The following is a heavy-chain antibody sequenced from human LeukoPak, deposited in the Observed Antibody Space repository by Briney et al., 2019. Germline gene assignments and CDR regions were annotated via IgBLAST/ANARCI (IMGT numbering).Heavy chain of an antibody. J-gene: IGHJ4*02. CDR2: INPSGGST. V-gene: IGHV1-46*01. D-gene: IGHD1-26*01. Sequence: GASVKVSCKASGYTFTSYYMHWVRQAPGQGLEWMGIINPSGGSTSYAQKFQGRVTMTRDTSTSTVYMELSSLRSEDTAVYYCARDLSGSYYGGRGFDYWGQGTLVTVSS. CDR1: GYTFTSYY. CDR3: ARDLSGSYYGGRGFDY.